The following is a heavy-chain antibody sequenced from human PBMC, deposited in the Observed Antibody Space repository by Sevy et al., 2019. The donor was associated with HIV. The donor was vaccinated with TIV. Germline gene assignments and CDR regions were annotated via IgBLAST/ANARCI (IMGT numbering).Heavy chain of an antibody. CDR2: ISGSGGST. D-gene: IGHD6-19*01. J-gene: IGHJ4*02. CDR1: GFPLRNYA. CDR3: AKDGAVAPSDY. Sequence: GSLRLSCAASGFPLRNYAMSWVRQAPGKGLEWVSSISGSGGSTYYADSVKGRFTISRDNFQNTLDLEMNSLRAEDTAVYDCAKDGAVAPSDYWGQGTLVTVSS. V-gene: IGHV3-23*01.